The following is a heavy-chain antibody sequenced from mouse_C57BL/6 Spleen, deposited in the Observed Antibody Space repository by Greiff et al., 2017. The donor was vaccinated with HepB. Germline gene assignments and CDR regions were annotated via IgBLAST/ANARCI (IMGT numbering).Heavy chain of an antibody. Sequence: DVQLQESGPGMVKPSQSLSLTCTVTGYSITSGYDWHWIRHFPGNKLEWMGYISYSGSTNYNPSLNSRISITHDTSKNHFFLKLNSVTTEDTATYYCARRGYYDGYYGWYFDVWGTGTTVTVSS. CDR3: ARRGYYDGYYGWYFDV. V-gene: IGHV3-1*01. J-gene: IGHJ1*03. CDR2: ISYSGST. CDR1: GYSITSGYD. D-gene: IGHD2-3*01.